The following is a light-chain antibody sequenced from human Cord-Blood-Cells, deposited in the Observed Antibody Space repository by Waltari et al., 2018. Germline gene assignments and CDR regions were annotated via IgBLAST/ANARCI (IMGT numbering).Light chain of an antibody. CDR3: QQSYSTPLT. Sequence: DIQMTQSPSSLSASVGDRVTITCRASQSISSYLNWYQQKPGKAPKLLIYAASRLRSGVPSRISGSGAGADFTLTSSSLQPDDFATYYCQQSYSTPLTFGGGTKVEIK. V-gene: IGKV1-39*01. CDR1: QSISSY. CDR2: AAS. J-gene: IGKJ4*02.